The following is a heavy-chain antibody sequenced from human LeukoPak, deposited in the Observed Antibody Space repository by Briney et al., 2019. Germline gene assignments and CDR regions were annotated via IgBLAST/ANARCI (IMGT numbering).Heavy chain of an antibody. CDR3: ARYQYYYDSSGYPVDY. Sequence: SVKVSCKASGGTFSSYTISWVRQAPGQGLERMGRIIPILGIANYAQKFQGRVTTTADKSTSTAYMELSSLRSEDTAVYYCARYQYYYDSSGYPVDYWGQGTLVTVSS. V-gene: IGHV1-69*02. J-gene: IGHJ4*02. CDR1: GGTFSSYT. CDR2: IIPILGIA. D-gene: IGHD3-22*01.